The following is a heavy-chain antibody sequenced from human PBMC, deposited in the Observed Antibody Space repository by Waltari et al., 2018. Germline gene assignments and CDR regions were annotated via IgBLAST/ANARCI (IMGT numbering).Heavy chain of an antibody. Sequence: QVQLVQSGAEVKKPGSSVKVSCKASGGTFSSYPISWLRQAPGQGLEWRGRIIPILGIANYAQKFQGRVTITADKSTSTAYMELSSLRSEDTAVYYCAIVQMVNAMHHYYYGMDVWGQGTTVTVSS. CDR2: IIPILGIA. V-gene: IGHV1-69*02. CDR3: AIVQMVNAMHHYYYGMDV. CDR1: GGTFSSYP. D-gene: IGHD2-8*01. J-gene: IGHJ6*02.